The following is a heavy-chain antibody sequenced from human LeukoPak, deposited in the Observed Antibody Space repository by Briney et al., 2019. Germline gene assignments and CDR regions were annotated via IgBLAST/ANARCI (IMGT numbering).Heavy chain of an antibody. D-gene: IGHD1-7*01. CDR2: LYTDDNT. Sequence: GSLRLSCAVSGFTISSSYMSWFRQAPGKGLEWVSVLYTDDNTYYADSVKGRFTISRDNSRNTLYLQMNSLRAEDTAVYYCARDWNFDWYFDLWGRGTLVTVSS. CDR1: GFTISSSY. CDR3: ARDWNFDWYFDL. V-gene: IGHV3-53*01. J-gene: IGHJ2*01.